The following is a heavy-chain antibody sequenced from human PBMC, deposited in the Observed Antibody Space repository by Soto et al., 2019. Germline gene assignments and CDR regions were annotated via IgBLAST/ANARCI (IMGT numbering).Heavy chain of an antibody. D-gene: IGHD3-3*01. J-gene: IGHJ4*02. CDR3: TRVKRRFLEWLPKYYFDY. CDR2: IRSKAYGGTT. V-gene: IGHV3-49*03. Sequence: PGGSLRLSCTASGFTFGDYAMSWFRQAPGKGLEWVGFIRSKAYGGTTEYAASVKGRFTISRDDSKSIAYLQMNSLKTEDTAVYYCTRVKRRFLEWLPKYYFDYWGQGTLVTVSS. CDR1: GFTFGDYA.